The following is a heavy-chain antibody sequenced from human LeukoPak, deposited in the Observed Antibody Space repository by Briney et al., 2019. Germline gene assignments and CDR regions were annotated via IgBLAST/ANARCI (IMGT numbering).Heavy chain of an antibody. J-gene: IGHJ4*02. V-gene: IGHV3-48*04. CDR2: ISAGSDII. D-gene: IGHD4-17*01. CDR1: GFTFTTYS. CDR3: ARARDYGDFPLFDY. Sequence: QSGGSLRLSCAASGFTFTTYSMNWVRQAPGKGLEWVSYISAGSDIIFYADSVKGRFTISRDNAKNSLYLQMNSLRAEDTAVYYCARARDYGDFPLFDYWGQGTLVTVSS.